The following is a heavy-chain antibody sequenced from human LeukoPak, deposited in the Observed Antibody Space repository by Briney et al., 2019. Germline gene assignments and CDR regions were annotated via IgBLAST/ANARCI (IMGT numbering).Heavy chain of an antibody. V-gene: IGHV4-4*07. CDR1: GGSISSYY. J-gene: IGHJ6*03. D-gene: IGHD3-10*01. CDR2: IYTSGST. CDR3: ARNSGVGFGELFSYYYMDV. Sequence: SETLSLTCTVSGGSISSYYWSWIRQPAGKGLEWIGRIYTSGSTNYNPSLKSRVTMSVDTSKNQFSLKLSSVTAADTAVYYCARNSGVGFGELFSYYYMDVWGKGTTVTIFS.